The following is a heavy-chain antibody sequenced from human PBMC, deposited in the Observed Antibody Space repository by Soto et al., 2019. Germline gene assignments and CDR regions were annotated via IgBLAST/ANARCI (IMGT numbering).Heavy chain of an antibody. D-gene: IGHD3-10*02. V-gene: IGHV3-11*06. J-gene: IGHJ5*02. CDR2: ISSSSSYT. CDR3: ARDLDYYGRGHWFDP. Sequence: QVQLVESGGGLVKPGGSLRLSCAASGFTFSDYYMSWIRQAPGKGLEWVSYISSSSSYTNYTDSVKGRFTISRDNAKNSLYLQMNSRRAEDTAVYYCARDLDYYGRGHWFDPWGQGTLVTVSS. CDR1: GFTFSDYY.